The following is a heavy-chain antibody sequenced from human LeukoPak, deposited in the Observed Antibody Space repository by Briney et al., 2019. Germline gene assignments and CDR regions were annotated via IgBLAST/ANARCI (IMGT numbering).Heavy chain of an antibody. Sequence: GGSLRLSCAASGFTFSSYAMHWVRQAPGKGLEWVAVISYDGSNKYYADSVKGRFTISRDNSKNTLYLQMNSLRAEDTAAYYCARSEDKYYYDSSGYGFDYWGQGTLVTVSS. CDR2: ISYDGSNK. V-gene: IGHV3-30*04. CDR1: GFTFSSYA. CDR3: ARSEDKYYYDSSGYGFDY. D-gene: IGHD3-22*01. J-gene: IGHJ4*02.